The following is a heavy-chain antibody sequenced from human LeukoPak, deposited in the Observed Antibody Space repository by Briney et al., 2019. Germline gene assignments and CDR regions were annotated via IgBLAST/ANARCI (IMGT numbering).Heavy chain of an antibody. V-gene: IGHV4-59*01. J-gene: IGHJ4*02. D-gene: IGHD2-15*01. CDR2: IYYSGST. CDR1: GGSFSGYY. Sequence: SETLSLTCAVYGGSFSGYYWSWIRQPPGKGLEWIGYIYYSGSTNYNPSLKSRVTISVDTSKNQFSLKLSSVTAADTAVYYCARVFGYCSGSSCDNYFDYWGQGTLVTVSS. CDR3: ARVFGYCSGSSCDNYFDY.